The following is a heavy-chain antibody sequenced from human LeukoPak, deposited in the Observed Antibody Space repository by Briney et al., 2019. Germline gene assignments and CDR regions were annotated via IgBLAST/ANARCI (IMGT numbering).Heavy chain of an antibody. V-gene: IGHV1-69*13. Sequence: ASVKVSCKASGGTFSSYAISWVRQAPGQGLEWMGGIIPIFGTANYAQKFQGRVTITADESTSTAYMELSSLRSEDTAVYYCAREGPMLVLNPLYFDYWGQGTLVTVSS. J-gene: IGHJ4*02. CDR3: AREGPMLVLNPLYFDY. CDR1: GGTFSSYA. CDR2: IIPIFGTA. D-gene: IGHD4/OR15-4a*01.